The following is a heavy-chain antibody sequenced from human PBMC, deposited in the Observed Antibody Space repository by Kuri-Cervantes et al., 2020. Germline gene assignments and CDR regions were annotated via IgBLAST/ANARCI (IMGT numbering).Heavy chain of an antibody. Sequence: LSLTCAASGFTFDDYAMHWVRQAPGKGLEWVSGISWNSGSIGYADSVKGRFTISRDNAKNSLYLQMNSLRAEDTALYYCARALGCSSTSCYSSDYYGMDVWGQGTTVTVSS. D-gene: IGHD2-2*02. CDR3: ARALGCSSTSCYSSDYYGMDV. V-gene: IGHV3-9*01. CDR1: GFTFDDYA. CDR2: ISWNSGSI. J-gene: IGHJ6*02.